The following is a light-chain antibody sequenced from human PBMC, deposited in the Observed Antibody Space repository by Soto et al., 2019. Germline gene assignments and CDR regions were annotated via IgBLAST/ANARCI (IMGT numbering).Light chain of an antibody. CDR2: SNN. V-gene: IGLV1-44*01. CDR3: VAWDDSLNGPV. J-gene: IGLJ2*01. Sequence: QSVLTQPPSESGTPGQRVTISCSGNNSNIGSNAVNWYHQLPGAAPKLLIYSNNQRPSGVPDRFSGSKSGTSASLAISGLQSEDEADYYCVAWDDSLNGPVFGGGTKLTVL. CDR1: NSNIGSNA.